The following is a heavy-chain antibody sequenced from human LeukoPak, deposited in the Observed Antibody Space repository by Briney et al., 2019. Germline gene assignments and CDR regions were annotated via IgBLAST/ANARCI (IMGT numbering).Heavy chain of an antibody. CDR1: GGSISNDDYS. D-gene: IGHD2/OR15-2a*01. CDR3: ARDSLSTFDY. V-gene: IGHV4-30-2*01. CDR2: IYHRGTT. J-gene: IGHJ4*02. Sequence: PSQTLSLTCAVSGGSISNDDYSRSWIRQPPGKGLEWIGYIYHRGTTYYNPSLKSRVTISLARSQTQFSLKLSSVTTADTAVYYCARDSLSTFDYWGQGVLVTVAS.